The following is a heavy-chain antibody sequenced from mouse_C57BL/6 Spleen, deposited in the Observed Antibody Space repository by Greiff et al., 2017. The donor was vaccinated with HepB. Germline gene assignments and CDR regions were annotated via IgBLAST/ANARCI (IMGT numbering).Heavy chain of an antibody. CDR2: IYPGDGDT. CDR3: ARRYYGLDY. CDR1: GYAFSSSW. J-gene: IGHJ2*01. V-gene: IGHV1-82*01. Sequence: VQLVESGPELVKPGASVKISCKASGYAFSSSWMNWVKQRPGKGLEWIGRIYPGDGDTNYNGKFKGKATLTADKSSSTAYMQLSSLTSEDSAVYFCARRYYGLDYWGQGTTLTVSS. D-gene: IGHD2-1*01.